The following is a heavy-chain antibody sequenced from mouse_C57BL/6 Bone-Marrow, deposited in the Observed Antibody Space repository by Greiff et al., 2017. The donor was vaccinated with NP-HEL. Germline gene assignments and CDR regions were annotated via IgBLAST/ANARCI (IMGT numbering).Heavy chain of an antibody. Sequence: QVQLQQPGAELVRPGTSVKLSCKASGYTFTSYWMHWVKQRPGQGLEWIGVIDPSDSYTNYTQKFKGKATLTVDTSSSTAYMQLSSLTSEDSAVYYCARLRRGAWFADWGQGTLVTVSA. J-gene: IGHJ3*01. CDR1: GYTFTSYW. CDR2: IDPSDSYT. V-gene: IGHV1-59*01. CDR3: ARLRRGAWFAD. D-gene: IGHD2-12*01.